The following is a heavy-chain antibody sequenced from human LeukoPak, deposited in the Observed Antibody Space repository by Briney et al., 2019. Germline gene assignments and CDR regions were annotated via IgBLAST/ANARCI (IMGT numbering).Heavy chain of an antibody. Sequence: PSETLSLTCAVSGGSISSSNWWSWVRQPPGKGLEWIGEIYHSGSTNYNPSLKSRVTISVDKSKNQFSLKLSSVTVADTAVYYCAREGWHYYDSSGYWPFDYWGQGTLVTVSS. V-gene: IGHV4-4*02. CDR2: IYHSGST. CDR3: AREGWHYYDSSGYWPFDY. D-gene: IGHD3-22*01. J-gene: IGHJ4*02. CDR1: GGSISSSNW.